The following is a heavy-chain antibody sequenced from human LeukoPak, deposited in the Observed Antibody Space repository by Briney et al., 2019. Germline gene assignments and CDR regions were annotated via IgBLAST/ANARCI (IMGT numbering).Heavy chain of an antibody. D-gene: IGHD3-22*01. CDR2: INPNSAGT. CDR1: GYTFTGYY. Sequence: ASVKVSCKASGYTFTGYYMHWVRQAPGQGLEWMGWINPNSAGTHYAQKFQGGVTMTRDTSISTAFMELSRLRSDDTAVYYCSRGYYDTSGYYFSDSWFDPWGQGTLVTVSS. J-gene: IGHJ5*02. V-gene: IGHV1-2*02. CDR3: SRGYYDTSGYYFSDSWFDP.